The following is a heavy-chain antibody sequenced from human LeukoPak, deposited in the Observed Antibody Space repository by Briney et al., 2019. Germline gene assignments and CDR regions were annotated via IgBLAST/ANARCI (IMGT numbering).Heavy chain of an antibody. J-gene: IGHJ5*02. CDR3: ARGRGSGHKENWFDP. D-gene: IGHD6-19*01. CDR2: MNPNSCNT. V-gene: IGHV1-8*01. CDR1: GYAFTTYD. Sequence: ASVKVSCKASGYAFTTYDINWVRQATGQGPEWMGWMNPNSCNTGYTQNFQGRVTMTRNTSISTAYMELSSLKSEDTAVYYCARGRGSGHKENWFDPWGQGTLVTVSS.